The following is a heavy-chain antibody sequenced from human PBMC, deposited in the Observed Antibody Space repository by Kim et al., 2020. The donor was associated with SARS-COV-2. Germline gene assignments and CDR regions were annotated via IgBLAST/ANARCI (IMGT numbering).Heavy chain of an antibody. J-gene: IGHJ4*02. CDR3: ARRQFTSGWYYFDS. CDR1: GFTFNSHW. V-gene: IGHV3-74*01. Sequence: GGSLRLSCAASGFTFNSHWMHWVRQAPGKGLVWVSRINSDGSTTSYADSVKGRFTISRDNAKKTLYLQMNSLRAEDTAVYYCARRQFTSGWYYFDSWGQG. CDR2: INSDGSTT. D-gene: IGHD6-19*01.